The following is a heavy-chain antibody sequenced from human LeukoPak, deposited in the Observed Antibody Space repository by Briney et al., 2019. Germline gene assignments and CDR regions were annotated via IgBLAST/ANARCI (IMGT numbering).Heavy chain of an antibody. V-gene: IGHV1-18*01. J-gene: IGHJ4*02. CDR2: ISAYNGNT. CDR3: AREGTDCSSTSCQTDY. D-gene: IGHD2-2*01. CDR1: GYTFTSYG. Sequence: ASVKVSCKASGYTFTSYGISWVRQAPGQGLEWMGWISAYNGNTNYAQKLQGRVTMTTDTSTSTAYMELRSLRSDDTAVYYCAREGTDCSSTSCQTDYWGQGALVTVSP.